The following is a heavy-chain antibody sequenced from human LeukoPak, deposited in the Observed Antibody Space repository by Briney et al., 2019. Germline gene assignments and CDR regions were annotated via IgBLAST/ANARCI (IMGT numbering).Heavy chain of an antibody. V-gene: IGHV1-58*01. J-gene: IGHJ4*02. CDR1: GLTFTSSA. D-gene: IGHD3-9*01. CDR3: AADDGDILTAPGDY. Sequence: SVKVSCKASGLTFTSSAVQWVRQARGQRREWRGWIVVGSGNTNYAQKFQERVTITRDMTTSTAYMELSSLRSEDTAVYYCAADDGDILTAPGDYWGQGTLVTVSS. CDR2: IVVGSGNT.